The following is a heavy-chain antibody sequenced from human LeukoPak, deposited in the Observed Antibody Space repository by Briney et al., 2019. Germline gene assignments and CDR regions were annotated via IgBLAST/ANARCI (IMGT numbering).Heavy chain of an antibody. D-gene: IGHD3-10*01. V-gene: IGHV3-23*01. CDR1: GFTFSSYA. CDR2: ISGSGGST. J-gene: IGHJ6*02. Sequence: GGSLRLSCAASGFTFSSYAMSWVRQAPGKGLEWVSAISGSGGSTYYADSVKGRFTISRDNSKNTLYLQMNSLRAEDTAAYYCAKGKQSGYYYGMDVWGQGTTVTVSS. CDR3: AKGKQSGYYYGMDV.